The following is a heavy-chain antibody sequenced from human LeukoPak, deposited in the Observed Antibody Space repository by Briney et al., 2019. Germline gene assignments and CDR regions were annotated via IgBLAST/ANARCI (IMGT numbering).Heavy chain of an antibody. D-gene: IGHD6-19*01. J-gene: IGHJ1*01. Sequence: ASVTVSFKASGYTFTSYGISWVRQAPGQGLEWMGWISAYNGNTNYAQKLQGRVTMTTDTSTSTAYMELRSLRSNDTAVYYCASISGYSSGWSEYFQHWGQGTLVTVSS. V-gene: IGHV1-18*01. CDR1: GYTFTSYG. CDR3: ASISGYSSGWSEYFQH. CDR2: ISAYNGNT.